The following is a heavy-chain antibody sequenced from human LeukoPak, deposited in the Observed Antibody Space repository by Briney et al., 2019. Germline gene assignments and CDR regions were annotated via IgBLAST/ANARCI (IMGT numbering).Heavy chain of an antibody. Sequence: GASVKVSCKASGYTFTSYYMHWVRQAPGQGLEWVGRINCNSGDANSAQKFQGRVTMSRDTSVSTAYMDLSSVTSDDTAVYFCARSAGHCSNGICFTDYYMDVWGRGTTVTVSS. D-gene: IGHD2-8*01. CDR3: ARSAGHCSNGICFTDYYMDV. J-gene: IGHJ6*03. CDR2: INCNSGDA. V-gene: IGHV1-2*02. CDR1: GYTFTSYY.